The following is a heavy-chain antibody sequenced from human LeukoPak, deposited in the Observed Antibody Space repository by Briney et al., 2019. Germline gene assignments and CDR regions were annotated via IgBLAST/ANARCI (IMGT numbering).Heavy chain of an antibody. V-gene: IGHV3-48*01. CDR1: GFIFSTYS. CDR3: ARDSGVVGYFDWLLPIINWFDP. Sequence: PGGSLRLSCAASGFIFSTYSMNWVRQAPGKGLEWVSYISGSSSTIYFADSVKGRFTISRDNSKNTLYLQMNSLRAEDTAVYYCARDSGVVGYFDWLLPIINWFDPWGQGTLVTVSS. J-gene: IGHJ5*02. D-gene: IGHD3-9*01. CDR2: ISGSSSTI.